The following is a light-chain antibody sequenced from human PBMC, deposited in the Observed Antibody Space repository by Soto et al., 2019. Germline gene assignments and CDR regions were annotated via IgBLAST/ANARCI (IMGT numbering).Light chain of an antibody. CDR1: QAISSF. Sequence: IQLTQSPSSLSASIGDRVTISCRASQAISSFLAWYQLKPGKAPKLLIYAASTLQSGVPARFSGSGSGTDFTLTISSLQPEDFTTYYCQQLSEWPLTFGGGTKVGI. V-gene: IGKV1-9*01. CDR3: QQLSEWPLT. CDR2: AAS. J-gene: IGKJ4*01.